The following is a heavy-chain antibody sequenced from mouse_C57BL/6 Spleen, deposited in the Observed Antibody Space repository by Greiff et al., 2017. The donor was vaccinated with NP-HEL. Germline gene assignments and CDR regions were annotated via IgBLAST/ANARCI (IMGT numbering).Heavy chain of an antibody. V-gene: IGHV8-12*01. CDR1: GFSLSTSGMG. D-gene: IGHD2-2*01. Sequence: QVTLKESGPGILQSSQTLSLTCSFSGFSLSTSGMGVSWIRQPSGKGLEWLAHIYWDDDKRYNPSLKSRLTISKDTSRNQVFLKITSVDTADTATYYCAHSWLRRGGYYAMDYWGQGTSVTVSS. J-gene: IGHJ4*01. CDR2: IYWDDDK. CDR3: AHSWLRRGGYYAMDY.